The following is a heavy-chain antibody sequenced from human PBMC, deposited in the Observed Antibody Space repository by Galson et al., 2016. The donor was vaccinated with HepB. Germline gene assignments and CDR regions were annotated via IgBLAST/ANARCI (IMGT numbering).Heavy chain of an antibody. CDR2: ISGSAGST. Sequence: SLRLSCAASGFTFHRYAMSWVRQPPGKGLEWVSTISGSAGSTYYAESVKGRFTISSDNAKNTLYLEMTSLTAADTALYYCAKDTGSSLVSAILYYFDSWGQGTLVTVSS. CDR3: AKDTGSSLVSAILYYFDS. CDR1: GFTFHRYA. J-gene: IGHJ4*02. D-gene: IGHD2-21*02. V-gene: IGHV3-23*01.